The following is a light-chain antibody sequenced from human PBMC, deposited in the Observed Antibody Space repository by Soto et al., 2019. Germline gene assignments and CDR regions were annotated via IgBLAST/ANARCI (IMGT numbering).Light chain of an antibody. CDR3: QQRRYWPVT. CDR1: QSVSSY. CDR2: DAS. Sequence: EIVLTQSPAILSMSPGERATLSCRASQSVSSYFAWYQQKPGQAHRLLIYDASNRATGVPARFSGSGSGTDFTLTISSLEPEDFAVYYCQQRRYWPVTFGQGTKVEIQ. V-gene: IGKV3-11*01. J-gene: IGKJ1*01.